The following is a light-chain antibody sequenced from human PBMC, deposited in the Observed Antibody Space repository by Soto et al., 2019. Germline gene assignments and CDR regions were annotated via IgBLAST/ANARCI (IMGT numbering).Light chain of an antibody. J-gene: IGLJ2*01. CDR2: EVT. CDR3: TSYTSSSTPVV. CDR1: SSNIGNNY. V-gene: IGLV2-14*01. Sequence: QSVLTQPPSVSAAPGQKVTISCSGSSSNIGNNYVSWYQQHPGKAPKLMIYEVTNRPSGVSNRFSGSKSANTASLTISGLQAEDEADYYCTSYTSSSTPVVFGGGTKLTVL.